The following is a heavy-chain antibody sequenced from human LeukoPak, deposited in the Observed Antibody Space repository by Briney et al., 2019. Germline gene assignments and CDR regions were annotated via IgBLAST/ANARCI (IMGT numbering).Heavy chain of an antibody. D-gene: IGHD3-22*01. CDR3: AKAEGITMIVVVITPFDY. CDR2: ISGSGGGT. Sequence: GGPLRLSCAASGFTFSSYEMNWVRQAPGKGLEWVSAISGSGGGTYYADSVKGRFTISRDNSKNTLYLQMNSLRAEDTAVYYCAKAEGITMIVVVITPFDYWGQGTLVTVSS. CDR1: GFTFSSYE. V-gene: IGHV3-23*01. J-gene: IGHJ4*02.